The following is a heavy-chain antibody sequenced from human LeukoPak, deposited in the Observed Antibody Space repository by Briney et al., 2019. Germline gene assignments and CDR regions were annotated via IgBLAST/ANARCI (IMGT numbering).Heavy chain of an antibody. J-gene: IGHJ4*02. V-gene: IGHV5-51*01. CDR2: IYPSDSDT. D-gene: IGHD3-22*01. CDR1: GYSFTTYW. CDR3: ATGASSGMLGSFDY. Sequence: GESLKISCKGSGYSFTTYWIGWVRQMPGKGLEWMGIIYPSDSDTRYSPSFQGQVTISADKSISTAYLEWSSLRASDTAMYYCATGASSGMLGSFDYWGQGTLVTVSS.